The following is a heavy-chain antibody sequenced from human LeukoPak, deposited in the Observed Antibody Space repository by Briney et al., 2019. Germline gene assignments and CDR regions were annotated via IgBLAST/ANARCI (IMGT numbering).Heavy chain of an antibody. D-gene: IGHD2-15*01. Sequence: PGGSLRLSCVGSGFTFSSYEMNWVRQAPGKGLEWISYISTSGGTMYYADSVKGRLTISRDNAKNSLYLQLNSLRAEDTAVYFCARDDCSGGSCFSKDAFDLWGQGTMVTVS. CDR3: ARDDCSGGSCFSKDAFDL. CDR2: ISTSGGTM. J-gene: IGHJ3*01. CDR1: GFTFSSYE. V-gene: IGHV3-48*03.